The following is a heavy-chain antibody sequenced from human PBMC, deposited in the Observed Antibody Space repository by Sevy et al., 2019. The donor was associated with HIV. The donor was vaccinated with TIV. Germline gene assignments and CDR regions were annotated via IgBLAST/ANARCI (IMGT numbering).Heavy chain of an antibody. D-gene: IGHD5-18*01. CDR1: GYTFTGYY. CDR2: INPNSGGT. V-gene: IGHV1-2*02. CDR3: ARERGGYSYGRHYYYYGMDV. Sequence: ASVKVSCKASGYTFTGYYMHWVRQAPGQGLEWMGWINPNSGGTNYAQKFQGRVTMTRETSISTAYMELGRLRSDDTAVYYCARERGGYSYGRHYYYYGMDVWGQGTTVTVSS. J-gene: IGHJ6*02.